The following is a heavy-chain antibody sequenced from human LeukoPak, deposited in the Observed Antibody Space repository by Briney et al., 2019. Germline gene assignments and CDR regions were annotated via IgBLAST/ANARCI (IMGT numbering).Heavy chain of an antibody. CDR3: ARAYYYGSGSYYEGWFDP. V-gene: IGHV4-4*07. CDR1: GGSISSYY. J-gene: IGHJ5*02. Sequence: SETLSLTCTVSGGSISSYYWSWIRQPAGKGLEWIGRIYTSGSTNYNPSLKSRVTMSVDTSKNQFSLKLSSVTAADTAVYYCARAYYYGSGSYYEGWFDPWGQGTLVTVSS. D-gene: IGHD3-10*01. CDR2: IYTSGST.